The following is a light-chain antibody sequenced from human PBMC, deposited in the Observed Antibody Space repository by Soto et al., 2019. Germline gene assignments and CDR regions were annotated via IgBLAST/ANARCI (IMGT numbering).Light chain of an antibody. Sequence: DIVLKQSPGTLSLSPGERATLSCRASQSVSSSYLAWYQQKPGQAPRLLIYGASSRATGIPDRFSGSGSGTDFTLTISRLEPEDFAVYYCQQYDISPWTFGQGTKVDIK. CDR3: QQYDISPWT. J-gene: IGKJ1*01. V-gene: IGKV3-20*01. CDR2: GAS. CDR1: QSVSSSY.